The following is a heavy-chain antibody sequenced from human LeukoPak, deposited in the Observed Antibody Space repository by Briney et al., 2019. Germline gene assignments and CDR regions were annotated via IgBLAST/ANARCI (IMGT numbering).Heavy chain of an antibody. CDR3: AKEAAGADFDY. CDR2: TNGVGTTI. J-gene: IGHJ4*02. V-gene: IGHV3-74*01. D-gene: IGHD6-13*01. CDR1: GFTFINYW. Sequence: GGSLRLSCAASGFTFINYWIHWVRQAPGKGLVWISRTNGVGTTISYADSVKGRFTISRDNAKNTLYLQMNSLRAEDTAVYYCAKEAAGADFDYWGQGTLVTVSP.